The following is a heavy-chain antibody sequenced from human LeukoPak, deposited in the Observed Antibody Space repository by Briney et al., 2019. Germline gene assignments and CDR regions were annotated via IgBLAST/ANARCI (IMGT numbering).Heavy chain of an antibody. CDR1: GGSFSGYY. CDR3: AKNREGGYSFGLPLPAY. CDR2: INHSGST. J-gene: IGHJ4*02. Sequence: PSETLSLTCAVYGGSFSGYYWSWIRQPPGKGLEWIGEINHSGSTNYNPSLKSRVTISVDTSKNQFSLKLSSVTAADTAVYYCAKNREGGYSFGLPLPAYWGQGPLVPVSS. D-gene: IGHD5-18*01. V-gene: IGHV4-34*01.